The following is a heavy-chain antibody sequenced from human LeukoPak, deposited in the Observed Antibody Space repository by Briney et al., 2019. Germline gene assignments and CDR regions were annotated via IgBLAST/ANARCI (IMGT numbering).Heavy chain of an antibody. V-gene: IGHV4-30-2*01. D-gene: IGHD2-2*01. J-gene: IGHJ6*02. CDR1: GGSISSGGYS. CDR2: IYHSGST. CDR3: ASHCSSTSCYGMDV. Sequence: SQTLSLTCAVSGGSISSGGYSWSWIRQPPGKGLEWIGHIYHSGSTYYNPSLKSRVTISVDRSKNQFSLKLSSVTAADTAVYYCASHCSSTSCYGMDVWGQGTTVTVSS.